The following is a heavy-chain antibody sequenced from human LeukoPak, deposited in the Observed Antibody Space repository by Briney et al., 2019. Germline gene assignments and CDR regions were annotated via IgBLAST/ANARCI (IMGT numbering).Heavy chain of an antibody. Sequence: ASVTVSCKASGYTFTSYGISWVRQAPGQGLEWMGWMNPNSGGTNFAQKFQGRVTMTRDTSISTAYMELRRLRSDDTAVYYCARVDDGSYTALDYWGQGTLVTVAS. J-gene: IGHJ4*02. V-gene: IGHV1-2*02. CDR3: ARVDDGSYTALDY. CDR2: MNPNSGGT. CDR1: GYTFTSYG. D-gene: IGHD1-26*01.